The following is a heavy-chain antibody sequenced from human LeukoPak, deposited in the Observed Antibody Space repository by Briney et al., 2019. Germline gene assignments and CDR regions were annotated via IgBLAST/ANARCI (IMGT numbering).Heavy chain of an antibody. V-gene: IGHV1-69*13. Sequence: ASVKVSCKASGGTFSSYAISWLRQAPGQGLEWMGGIIPIFGTANYAQKFQGRVTITADESTSTAYMELSSLRSEDTAVYYCARDACSGGSCYLSWFDPWGQGTLVTVSS. CDR3: ARDACSGGSCYLSWFDP. CDR2: IIPIFGTA. J-gene: IGHJ5*02. CDR1: GGTFSSYA. D-gene: IGHD2-15*01.